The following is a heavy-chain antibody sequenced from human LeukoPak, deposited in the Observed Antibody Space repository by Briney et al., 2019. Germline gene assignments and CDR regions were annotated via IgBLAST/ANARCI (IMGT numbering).Heavy chain of an antibody. D-gene: IGHD3-10*01. J-gene: IGHJ4*02. CDR2: ISAYDGNT. CDR3: AREGRGITMVRGALDY. V-gene: IGHV1-18*01. Sequence: ASVKVSCKASGYTFTSYAMNWVRQAPGQGLEWMGWISAYDGNTNYAQKLQGRVTMTTDTSTSTAYMELRSLRSDDTAVYYCAREGRGITMVRGALDYWGQGTLVTVSS. CDR1: GYTFTSYA.